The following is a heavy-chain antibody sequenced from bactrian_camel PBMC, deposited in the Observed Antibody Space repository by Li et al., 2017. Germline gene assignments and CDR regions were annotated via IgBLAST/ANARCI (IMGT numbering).Heavy chain of an antibody. CDR1: GFTFDEFD. CDR3: AATRSFFPLKDCNKSFGY. D-gene: IGHD3*01. V-gene: IGHV3S63*01. CDR2: ISSDDST. J-gene: IGHJ4*01. Sequence: HVQLVESGGDSVQAGGSLRLSCATSGFTFDEFDMGWYRQGSGNECELVSRISSDDSTWYSDSVKGRFTMSQENPKNTVYLHMTNLKREDTAVYYCAATRSFFPLKDCNKSFGYCGQGTQVTVS.